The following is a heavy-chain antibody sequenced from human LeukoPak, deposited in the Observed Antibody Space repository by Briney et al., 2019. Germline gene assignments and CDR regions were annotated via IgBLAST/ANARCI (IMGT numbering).Heavy chain of an antibody. D-gene: IGHD6-13*01. CDR1: GFTFSSYA. J-gene: IGHJ6*02. CDR3: AKDGSSSWYYYYGMDV. CDR2: ISGSGGST. V-gene: IGHV3-23*01. Sequence: PGASLRLSCAASGFTFSSYAMTWVRQAPGEGLEWVSTISGSGGSTYSADSVKGRFTISRDNSKNTLYLQMSSLRAEDTAVYYCAKDGSSSWYYYYGMDVWGQGTTVTVSS.